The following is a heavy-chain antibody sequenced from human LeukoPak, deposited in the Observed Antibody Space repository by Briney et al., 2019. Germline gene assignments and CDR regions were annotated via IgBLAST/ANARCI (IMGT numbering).Heavy chain of an antibody. CDR2: ISGYNGNT. J-gene: IGHJ4*02. CDR1: CYTFNRYG. Sequence: ASVKVSCKASCYTFNRYGITWVRQAPGQGLEWMGWISGYNGNTNYAQKLQGRVTMTTDTSTSTAYMELRSLRSDDTAMYYCARDYGYGVTVMISDDYWGQGTLVTVSS. CDR3: ARDYGYGVTVMISDDY. D-gene: IGHD5-12*01. V-gene: IGHV1-18*01.